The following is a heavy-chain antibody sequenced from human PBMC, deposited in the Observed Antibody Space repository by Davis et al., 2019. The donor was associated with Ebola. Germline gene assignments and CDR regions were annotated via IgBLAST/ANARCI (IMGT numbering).Heavy chain of an antibody. Sequence: GESLKISCAASGFTFSSYWMSWVRQAPGKGLEWVANIKQDGSEKYYVDSVKGRFTISRDNAKNSLYLQMNSLRAEDTAVYYCARDVEDTAMALYAMDVWGQGTTVTVSS. V-gene: IGHV3-7*01. CDR1: GFTFSSYW. CDR3: ARDVEDTAMALYAMDV. J-gene: IGHJ6*02. D-gene: IGHD5-18*01. CDR2: IKQDGSEK.